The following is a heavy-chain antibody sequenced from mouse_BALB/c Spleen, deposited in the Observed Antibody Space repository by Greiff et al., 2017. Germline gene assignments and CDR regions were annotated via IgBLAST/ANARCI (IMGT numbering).Heavy chain of an antibody. CDR3: ARAAGSSWYFVV. CDR2: ISSGGSYT. D-gene: IGHD1-1*01. J-gene: IGHJ1*01. V-gene: IGHV5-9-4*01. CDR1: GFTFSSYA. Sequence: EVKVEESGGGLVKPGGSLKLSCAASGFTFSSYAMSWVRQSPEKRLEWVAEISSGGSYTYYPDTVTGRFTISRDNAKNTLYLEMSSLRSEDTAMYYCARAAGSSWYFVVWGAGTTVTVSS.